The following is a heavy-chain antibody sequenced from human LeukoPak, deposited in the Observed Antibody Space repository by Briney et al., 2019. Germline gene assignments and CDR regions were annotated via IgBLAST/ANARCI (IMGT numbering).Heavy chain of an antibody. CDR2: ISPSGGST. CDR3: ARAQKTYSSTWHDYRGPGYFDP. V-gene: IGHV1-46*01. D-gene: IGHD6-13*01. CDR1: GYTFTGYW. Sequence: ASVKVSCKAFGYTFTGYWMHWVRQAPGQGPEWMGVISPSGGSTIYAQKFQGRVTFTADKSTSTVYMELSSLRSEDTAVYYCARAQKTYSSTWHDYRGPGYFDPWGQGTLVTVSS. J-gene: IGHJ5*02.